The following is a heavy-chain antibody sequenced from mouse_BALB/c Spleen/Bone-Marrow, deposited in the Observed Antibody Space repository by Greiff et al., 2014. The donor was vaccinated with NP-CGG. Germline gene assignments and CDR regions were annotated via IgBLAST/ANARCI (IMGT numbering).Heavy chain of an antibody. CDR1: GFTFSSYD. J-gene: IGHJ3*01. D-gene: IGHD2-4*01. CDR3: SRLSYDYDGAWFAY. V-gene: IGHV5-6*02. Sequence: EVKLVESGGDLVRPGGSLKLSCAASGFTFSSYDMSWVRQTPDKRLEWVATIGSGGSYTYYPDSVKGRFTISRDNAKNTLYLKMSSLKSEDTAMYYCSRLSYDYDGAWFAYWGQGTLVTVSA. CDR2: IGSGGSYT.